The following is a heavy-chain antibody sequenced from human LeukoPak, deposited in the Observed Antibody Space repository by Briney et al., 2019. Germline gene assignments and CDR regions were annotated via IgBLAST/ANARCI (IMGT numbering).Heavy chain of an antibody. CDR1: GYTFTSYY. J-gene: IGHJ5*02. V-gene: IGHV1-46*01. CDR3: ARDNHRTGRRFDP. Sequence: ASVRVSCKASGYTFTSYYMHWVRQAPGQGLEWMGIINPSGGSTSYAQKFQGRVTVTRDTSTSTVYMELSSLRSEDTAVYYCARDNHRTGRRFDPWGQGTLVTVSS. D-gene: IGHD1-14*01. CDR2: INPSGGST.